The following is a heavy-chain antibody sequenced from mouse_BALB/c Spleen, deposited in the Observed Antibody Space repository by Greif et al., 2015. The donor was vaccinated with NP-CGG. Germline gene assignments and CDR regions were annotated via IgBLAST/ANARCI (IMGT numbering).Heavy chain of an antibody. J-gene: IGHJ1*01. CDR2: IRNKANGYTT. CDR3: ARDHYGSSYWYFDV. Sequence: EVKLVESGGGLVQPGGSLRLSCATSGFTFTDYYMSWVRQPPGKALEWLGFIRNKANGYTTEYSASVKGRLTISRDNSQSILYLQMNTLRAEDSATYYCARDHYGSSYWYFDVWGAGTTVTVSS. CDR1: GFTFTDYY. D-gene: IGHD1-1*01. V-gene: IGHV7-3*02.